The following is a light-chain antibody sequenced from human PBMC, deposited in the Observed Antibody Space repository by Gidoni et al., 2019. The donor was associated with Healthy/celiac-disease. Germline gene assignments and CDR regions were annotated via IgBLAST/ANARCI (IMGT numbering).Light chain of an antibody. J-gene: IGKJ2*01. CDR3: MQCKHWPYT. CDR1: QSLVYSDGNTY. Sequence: DVVMTQSPLSLPVTLGQPASISCRSSQSLVYSDGNTYLNWFQQRPGQSPRRLIYKVSNRDSVVPDRFGGSGSGTDFTLKISRVEAEDVGVYYCMQCKHWPYTFGQGTKLEIK. CDR2: KVS. V-gene: IGKV2-30*01.